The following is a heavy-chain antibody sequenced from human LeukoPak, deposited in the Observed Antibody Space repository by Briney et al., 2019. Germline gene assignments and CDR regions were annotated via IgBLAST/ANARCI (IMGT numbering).Heavy chain of an antibody. J-gene: IGHJ4*02. V-gene: IGHV4-59*01. CDR2: IYYSGST. D-gene: IGHD2-2*01. Sequence: SETLSLTCTVSGGSISSYYWSWIRQPPGKGLEWIGYIYYSGSTNYNPSLKSRVTISVDTSKNQFSLKLSSVTAADTAVYYCARQKWGYCSSTSCYERGYYFDYWGQGTLVTVSS. CDR1: GGSISSYY. CDR3: ARQKWGYCSSTSCYERGYYFDY.